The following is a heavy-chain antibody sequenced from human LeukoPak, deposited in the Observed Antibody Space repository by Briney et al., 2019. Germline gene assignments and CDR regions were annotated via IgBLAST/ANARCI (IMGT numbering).Heavy chain of an antibody. CDR1: GYTLTELS. Sequence: ASVKVSCKVSGYTLTELSMHWVRQAPGKGLEWMGGFDPEDGETIYAQKFQGRVTMTGDTSTDTAYMELSSLRSEDTAVYYCATGTAYCGGDCYSANFDYWGQGTLVTVSS. CDR3: ATGTAYCGGDCYSANFDY. J-gene: IGHJ4*02. CDR2: FDPEDGET. D-gene: IGHD2-21*02. V-gene: IGHV1-24*01.